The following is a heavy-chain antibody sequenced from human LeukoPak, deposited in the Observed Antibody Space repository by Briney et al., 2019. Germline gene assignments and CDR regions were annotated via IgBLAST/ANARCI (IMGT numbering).Heavy chain of an antibody. Sequence: GGSLRLSYAASGFTFSSYSMNWVRQAPGKGLEWVSSISSSSSYIYYADSVKGRFTISRDNAKNSLYLQMNSLRAEDTAVYYCARGRVGATFAFDPWGQGTLVTVSS. CDR1: GFTFSSYS. J-gene: IGHJ5*02. CDR3: ARGRVGATFAFDP. CDR2: ISSSSSYI. V-gene: IGHV3-21*01. D-gene: IGHD1-26*01.